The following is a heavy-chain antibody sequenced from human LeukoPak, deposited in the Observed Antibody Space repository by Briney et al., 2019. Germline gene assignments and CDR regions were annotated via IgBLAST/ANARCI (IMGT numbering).Heavy chain of an antibody. Sequence: SETLSPTCAVSGGSISSSSYYWGWIRQPPGKGLEWIGSIYYSGSTYYNPSLKSRVTIPVDTSKNQFSLKLSSVTAADTAVYYCARQKVDYGSGSQAIDYWGQGTLVTVSS. CDR1: GGSISSSSYY. J-gene: IGHJ4*02. CDR3: ARQKVDYGSGSQAIDY. V-gene: IGHV4-39*01. CDR2: IYYSGST. D-gene: IGHD3-10*01.